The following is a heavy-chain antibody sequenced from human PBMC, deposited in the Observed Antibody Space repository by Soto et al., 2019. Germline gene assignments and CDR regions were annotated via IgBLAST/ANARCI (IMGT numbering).Heavy chain of an antibody. J-gene: IGHJ4*02. CDR2: IYSGGST. CDR1: GFTLSRYT. CDR3: ARESIVGATNTFDY. D-gene: IGHD1-26*01. Sequence: PGGSLRLSCAASGFTLSRYTMRWVRQAPGKGLEWVSIIYSGGSTYYADSVKGRFTISRDNSKNTLYLQMNSLRAEDTAVYYCARESIVGATNTFDYWGQGTLVTV. V-gene: IGHV3-66*01.